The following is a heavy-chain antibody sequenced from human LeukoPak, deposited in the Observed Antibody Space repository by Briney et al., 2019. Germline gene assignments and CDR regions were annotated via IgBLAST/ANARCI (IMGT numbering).Heavy chain of an antibody. CDR2: INHSGST. D-gene: IGHD3-22*01. J-gene: IGHJ4*02. V-gene: IGHV4-34*01. CDR3: ARGGDYYDSSGYYHFDY. Sequence: SETLSLTCAVYGGSFSGYYWSWIRQPPGKGLEWIGDINHSGSTNYNPSLKSRVTISVDTSKNQFSLKLSSVTAADTAVYYCARGGDYYDSSGYYHFDYWGQGTLVTVSS. CDR1: GGSFSGYY.